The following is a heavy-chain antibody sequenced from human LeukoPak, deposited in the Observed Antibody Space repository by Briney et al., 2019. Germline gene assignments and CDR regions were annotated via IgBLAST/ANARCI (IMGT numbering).Heavy chain of an antibody. Sequence: ASVKVSCRASGYTFTDYYMHWVRQAPGQGLEWMGWINPNSGGTNYAQNFQGRVTMTRDTSIGTAFLELSSLRSDDTAVYYCARGSTRDSSGWYGPGKWFDPWGQGTLVTVSS. CDR2: INPNSGGT. V-gene: IGHV1-2*02. CDR1: GYTFTDYY. J-gene: IGHJ5*02. D-gene: IGHD6-19*01. CDR3: ARGSTRDSSGWYGPGKWFDP.